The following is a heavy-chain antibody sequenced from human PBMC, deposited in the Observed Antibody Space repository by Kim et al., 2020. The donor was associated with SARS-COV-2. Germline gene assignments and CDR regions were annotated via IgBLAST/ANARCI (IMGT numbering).Heavy chain of an antibody. V-gene: IGHV4-4*02. Sequence: SETLSLTCAVSGGSISSSNWWSWVRQPPGKGLEWIGEIYHSGSTNYNPSLKSRVTISVDKSKNQFSLKLSSVTAADTAVYYCARFRGAETYYYYYGMDVWGQGTTVTVSS. J-gene: IGHJ6*02. D-gene: IGHD3-10*01. CDR2: IYHSGST. CDR3: ARFRGAETYYYYYGMDV. CDR1: GGSISSSNW.